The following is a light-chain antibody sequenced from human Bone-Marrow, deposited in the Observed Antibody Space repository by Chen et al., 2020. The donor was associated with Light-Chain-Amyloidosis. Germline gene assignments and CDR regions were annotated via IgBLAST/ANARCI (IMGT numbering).Light chain of an antibody. CDR2: EDN. CDR1: TGSIATIY. CDR3: QSYDDFNQI. V-gene: IGLV6-57*01. J-gene: IGLJ2*01. Sequence: FLLTQPHSVSGSPGQTVTISCTRTTGSIATIYVQWYQQRPGSSPTTVIYEDNQRPSGVPGRFSGSIDRSSNSASLTISGLKTEDEADYYCQSYDDFNQIFGGGTKLTVL.